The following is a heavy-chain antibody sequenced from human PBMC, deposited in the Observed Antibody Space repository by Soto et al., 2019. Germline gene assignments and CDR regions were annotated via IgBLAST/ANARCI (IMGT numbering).Heavy chain of an antibody. CDR2: ISGKSDTT. D-gene: IGHD3-16*01. Sequence: EVHLLESGGGLVQPGGSLRLSCAASGFTFSSNGMTWVRQAPGKGLEWVSIISGKSDTTYYADSVKGRFTVSRYNSKNTLYLQMNSLRVEDKAIYYCVKDNNWAYPGWGQGTLVTGSS. CDR1: GFTFSSNG. V-gene: IGHV3-23*01. J-gene: IGHJ4*02. CDR3: VKDNNWAYPG.